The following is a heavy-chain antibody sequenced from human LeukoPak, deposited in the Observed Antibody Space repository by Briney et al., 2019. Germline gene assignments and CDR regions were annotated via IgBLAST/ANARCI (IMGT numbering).Heavy chain of an antibody. V-gene: IGHV3-23*01. J-gene: IGHJ5*02. CDR2: ISGSGGST. CDR3: AKLQQVVPAAARKNWFDP. D-gene: IGHD2-2*01. Sequence: GGSLRLSCAASGFTFSSYAMSWVRQAPGKGLEWVSAISGSGGSTYYADSVKGRFTISRDNTKNTLYLQMNSLRAEDTAVYYCAKLQQVVPAAARKNWFDPWGQGTLVTVSS. CDR1: GFTFSSYA.